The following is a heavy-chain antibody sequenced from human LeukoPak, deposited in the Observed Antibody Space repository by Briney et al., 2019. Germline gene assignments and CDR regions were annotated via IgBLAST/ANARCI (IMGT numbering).Heavy chain of an antibody. CDR2: ISAYNGNT. V-gene: IGHV1-18*01. Sequence: ASVKVSCKASGYIFTSYGFSWVRQAPGQGLEWMGWISAYNGNTNYAQNLQGRVTMTTDTSTSTAYMELRSLRSEDTAVYYCARERSSGYNDAFDIWGQGTMVTVSS. CDR3: ARERSSGYNDAFDI. J-gene: IGHJ3*02. CDR1: GYIFTSYG. D-gene: IGHD3-22*01.